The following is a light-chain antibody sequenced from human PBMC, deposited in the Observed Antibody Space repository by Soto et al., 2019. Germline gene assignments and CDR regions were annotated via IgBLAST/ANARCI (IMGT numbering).Light chain of an antibody. CDR1: QSINTW. V-gene: IGKV1-5*03. Sequence: DIQMTQSPSTLSVSVGDRVTITCRASQSINTWLAWYQQKPGKAPKLLIYKASSLESGVPSRFSGSGSGTEFTLTISSLQPDDFATYYCQQHNGSPYTFGQGTELEIK. J-gene: IGKJ2*01. CDR2: KAS. CDR3: QQHNGSPYT.